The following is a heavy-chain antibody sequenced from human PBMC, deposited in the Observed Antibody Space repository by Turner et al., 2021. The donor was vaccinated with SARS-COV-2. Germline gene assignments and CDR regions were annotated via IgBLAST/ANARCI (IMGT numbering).Heavy chain of an antibody. D-gene: IGHD3-22*01. J-gene: IGHJ4*02. V-gene: IGHV1-69*04. CDR3: ARGGYYYDSSGYPFDY. CDR2: IIPMFGIA. CDR1: GGTFSSYA. Sequence: QVQLVQSGAEVKKPGSSVKVSCKASGGTFSSYAINWVLQAPGQGLEWMGRIIPMFGIANYAQKFQGRVTMTADKSTSTAYMELSSLRSEDTAVYYCARGGYYYDSSGYPFDYGGQGTLVTVSS.